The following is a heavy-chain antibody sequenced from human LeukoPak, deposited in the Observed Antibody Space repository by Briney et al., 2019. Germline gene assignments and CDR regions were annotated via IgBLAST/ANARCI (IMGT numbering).Heavy chain of an antibody. D-gene: IGHD3-22*01. CDR3: AKTNSSDYSYYFDY. J-gene: IGHJ4*02. Sequence: PGGSLRLSCAASGVTFSRYAMSWVRQALGKGLEWVSAISGSGGRTYYADSVKGRFTISRDNSKNTLYLQMNSLRAEDTAVYYCAKTNSSDYSYYFDYWGQGTLVTVSS. CDR2: ISGSGGRT. CDR1: GVTFSRYA. V-gene: IGHV3-23*01.